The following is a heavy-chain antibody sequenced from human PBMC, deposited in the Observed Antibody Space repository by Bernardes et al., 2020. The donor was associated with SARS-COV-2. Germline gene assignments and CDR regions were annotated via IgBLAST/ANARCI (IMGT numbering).Heavy chain of an antibody. CDR2: IHHNGNS. J-gene: IGHJ4*02. D-gene: IGHD1-1*01. CDR1: GDSITGDSW. V-gene: IGHV4-4*02. CDR3: VSNGYYSLDY. Sequence: SLTCAVSGDSITGDSWWSWVRQSPEKGLEWIGEIHHNGNSNYNPSLESRVTFLLDKSKNQFSLRLSSVTAADTAFYYCVSNGYYSLDYWSQGTLVTVSS.